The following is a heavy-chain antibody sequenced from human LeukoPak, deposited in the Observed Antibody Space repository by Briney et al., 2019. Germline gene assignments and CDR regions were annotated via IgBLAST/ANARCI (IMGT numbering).Heavy chain of an antibody. Sequence: PGGSLRLSCAASGFTVSSNYMSWVRQAPGKGLEWVSIIYSGGNTYYTDSVKGRFTISRDNSKNTLYLQMNSLRAEDTAVYYCARVRQPEGHYFDYWGQGTLVTVSS. J-gene: IGHJ4*02. V-gene: IGHV3-53*01. CDR2: IYSGGNT. D-gene: IGHD6-13*01. CDR1: GFTVSSNY. CDR3: ARVRQPEGHYFDY.